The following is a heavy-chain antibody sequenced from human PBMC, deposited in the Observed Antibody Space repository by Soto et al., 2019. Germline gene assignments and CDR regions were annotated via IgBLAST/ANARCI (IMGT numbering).Heavy chain of an antibody. Sequence: GGSLRLSCAPSGLIFSHYAMSWVRQAPGKGLEWVSSIGGAGDDTNYADSVKGRFTISRDNSKNTLFLQMNSLRVEDTAVYYCAKDAVPRNDLWDYFEFGGQGTLVTVSS. CDR2: IGGAGDDT. CDR1: GLIFSHYA. D-gene: IGHD1-1*01. CDR3: AKDAVPRNDLWDYFEF. J-gene: IGHJ4*02. V-gene: IGHV3-23*01.